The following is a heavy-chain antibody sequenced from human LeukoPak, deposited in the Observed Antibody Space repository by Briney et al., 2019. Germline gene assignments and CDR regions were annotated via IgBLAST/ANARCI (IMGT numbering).Heavy chain of an antibody. V-gene: IGHV3-48*02. CDR2: ISSGSSTI. Sequence: GGSLRLSCAASGFTFSTYSMNWVRQAPGKGLEWVSYISSGSSTIYYADSVKGRFTISRDTAKNSLYLQMNSLGDEDTAVYYCARARIAAAYFFDYWGQGTLVTVSS. J-gene: IGHJ4*02. CDR1: GFTFSTYS. D-gene: IGHD6-13*01. CDR3: ARARIAAAYFFDY.